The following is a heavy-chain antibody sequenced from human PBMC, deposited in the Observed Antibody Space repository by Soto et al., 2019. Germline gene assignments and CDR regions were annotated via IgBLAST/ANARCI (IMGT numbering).Heavy chain of an antibody. V-gene: IGHV1-69*13. CDR1: GGTFGSYA. D-gene: IGHD2-2*01. CDR3: AREAPYCTSATCPKFYDMDV. J-gene: IGHJ6*02. CDR2: IIPILNSP. Sequence: SVKVSCKASGGTFGSYAITWVRRAPGQGLEWLGGIIPILNSPAYAQKLPAIIVITADEVTNTAYMELNSLSFDDTAVYYCAREAPYCTSATCPKFYDMDVWGQGTTVTV.